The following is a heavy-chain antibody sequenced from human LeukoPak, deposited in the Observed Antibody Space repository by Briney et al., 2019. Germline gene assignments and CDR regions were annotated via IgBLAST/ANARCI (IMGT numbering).Heavy chain of an antibody. Sequence: GGSLRLSCAASGFTLSDSAIHWVRQASGKGLEWVGLIDRPAKSYATAYGASVGGRFTISRDDSKNTAYLQMDSLKTQDTALYYCTRDRGTYNWLDPWGQGTLVTVSS. CDR2: IDRPAKSYAT. J-gene: IGHJ5*02. V-gene: IGHV3-73*01. D-gene: IGHD1-26*01. CDR1: GFTLSDSA. CDR3: TRDRGTYNWLDP.